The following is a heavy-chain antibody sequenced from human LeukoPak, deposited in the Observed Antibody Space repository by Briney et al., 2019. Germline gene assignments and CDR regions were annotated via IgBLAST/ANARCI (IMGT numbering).Heavy chain of an antibody. J-gene: IGHJ4*02. CDR1: GGSISSYY. V-gene: IGHV4-59*08. CDR2: IYYSGST. D-gene: IGHD6-19*01. Sequence: PSETLSLTCTVSGGSISSYYWCWIRQPPGKGLEWIGYIYYSGSTNYNPSLKSRVTISVDTSKNQFSLKLSSVTAADTAVYYCAAIPQPWLVWWYFDYWGQGTLVTVSS. CDR3: AAIPQPWLVWWYFDY.